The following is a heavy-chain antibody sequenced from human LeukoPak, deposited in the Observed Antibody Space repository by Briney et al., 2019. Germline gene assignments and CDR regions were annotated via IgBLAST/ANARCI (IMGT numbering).Heavy chain of an antibody. CDR1: GCSIGRYY. D-gene: IGHD3-22*01. Sequence: SETLSLTCTGSGCSIGRYYWSWIRQSPGKRLECIASINYNWRTKLNPSLQSRVTISLDTSDNHFSLQLRSVTAADTAVYYCARLLDYDNSGDPDTFDIWGQGTMVTVSS. CDR3: ARLLDYDNSGDPDTFDI. V-gene: IGHV4-59*01. J-gene: IGHJ3*02. CDR2: INYNWRT.